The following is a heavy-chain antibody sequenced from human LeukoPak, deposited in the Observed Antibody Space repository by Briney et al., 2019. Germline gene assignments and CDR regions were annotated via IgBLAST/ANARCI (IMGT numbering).Heavy chain of an antibody. V-gene: IGHV3-23*01. D-gene: IGHD2-21*02. Sequence: TGGSLRLSCAASGFTFSSYAMSWVRQAPGKGLEWVSAISGSGGSTYYADSVKGRFTISRDNSKNTLYLQMNSLRAEDTVVYYCARVCGGDCYDAFDIWGQGTMVTVSS. CDR1: GFTFSSYA. J-gene: IGHJ3*02. CDR2: ISGSGGST. CDR3: ARVCGGDCYDAFDI.